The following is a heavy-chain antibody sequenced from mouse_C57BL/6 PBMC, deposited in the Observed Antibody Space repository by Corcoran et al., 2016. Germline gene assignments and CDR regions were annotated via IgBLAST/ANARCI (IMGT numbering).Heavy chain of an antibody. CDR1: GYTFTDYN. CDR3: ARRGTYYYGSSNYFDY. D-gene: IGHD1-1*01. V-gene: IGHV1-18*01. CDR2: INPNNGGT. Sequence: EVQLQQSGPELVKPGASVKIPCKASGYTFTDYNMDWVKQSHGKSLEWIGDINPNNGGTIYNQKFKGKATLTVDKSSSTAYMELRSLTSEDTAVYYCARRGTYYYGSSNYFDYWGQGTTLTVSS. J-gene: IGHJ2*01.